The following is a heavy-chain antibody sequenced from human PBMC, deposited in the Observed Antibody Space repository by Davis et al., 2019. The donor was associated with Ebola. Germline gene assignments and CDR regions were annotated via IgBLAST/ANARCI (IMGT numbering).Heavy chain of an antibody. CDR3: ARGVRYYYGSGRPYYYYGMDV. Sequence: SETLSLTCAVYGGSFSGHYWSWIRQPPGKGLEWIGEINHSGSTNYNPSLKSRVTISVDTSKNQFSLKLSSVTAADTAVYYCARGVRYYYGSGRPYYYYGMDVWGQGTTVTVSS. CDR1: GGSFSGHY. V-gene: IGHV4-34*01. CDR2: INHSGST. J-gene: IGHJ6*02. D-gene: IGHD3-10*01.